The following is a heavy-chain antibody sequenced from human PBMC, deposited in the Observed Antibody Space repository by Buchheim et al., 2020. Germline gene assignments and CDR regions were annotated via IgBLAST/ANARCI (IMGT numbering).Heavy chain of an antibody. J-gene: IGHJ6*03. CDR2: ISSSGSTI. D-gene: IGHD6-13*01. Sequence: QVQLVESGGGLVKPGGSLRLSCAASGFTFSDYYMSWIRQAPGKGLEWVSYISSSGSTIYYADSVRGRFTISRDNAKNSLYLQMNSLRTWNTAVYYCARRLEVMAAAGVPDYYYMDVWGKGTT. CDR3: ARRLEVMAAAGVPDYYYMDV. CDR1: GFTFSDYY. V-gene: IGHV3-11*01.